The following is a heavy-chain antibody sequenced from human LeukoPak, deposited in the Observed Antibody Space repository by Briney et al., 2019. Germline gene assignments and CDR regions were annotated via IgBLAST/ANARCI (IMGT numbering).Heavy chain of an antibody. D-gene: IGHD3-10*01. CDR1: GGTFSSYA. Sequence: SVKVSCKASGGTFSSYAISWVRQAPGQGLEWMGGIIPIFGTANYAQKFQGRVTITADKSTSTAYMELSSLRSEDTAVYYCARDGSGSYYYYMDVWGKGPRSPSP. CDR2: IIPIFGTA. J-gene: IGHJ6*03. V-gene: IGHV1-69*06. CDR3: ARDGSGSYYYYMDV.